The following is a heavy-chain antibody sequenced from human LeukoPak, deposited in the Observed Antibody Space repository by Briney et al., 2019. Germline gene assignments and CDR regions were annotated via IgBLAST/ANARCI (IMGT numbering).Heavy chain of an antibody. Sequence: GGSLRLSCAASGFTFGSYGMSWVRQAPGKGLEWVSAISGSGGSTYYADSVKGRFTISRDNSKNTLYLQMNSLRAEDMAVYYCANGRQQLVHNYYYMDVWGKGTTVTISS. D-gene: IGHD6-13*01. CDR2: ISGSGGST. V-gene: IGHV3-23*01. J-gene: IGHJ6*03. CDR1: GFTFGSYG. CDR3: ANGRQQLVHNYYYMDV.